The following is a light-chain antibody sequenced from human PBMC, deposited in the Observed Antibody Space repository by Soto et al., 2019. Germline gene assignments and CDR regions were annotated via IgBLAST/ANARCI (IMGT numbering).Light chain of an antibody. CDR2: EVS. CDR3: SSYTGSSTLVV. J-gene: IGLJ2*01. CDR1: SSDVGGFNY. Sequence: QSALTQPASVSGSPGQSITLSCTGTSSDVGGFNYVSWYQQHPGKAPKLIIYEVSNRPSGVSNRFSASKSGNTASLTISGLQAGDEADYYCSSYTGSSTLVVFGGGTKLT. V-gene: IGLV2-14*01.